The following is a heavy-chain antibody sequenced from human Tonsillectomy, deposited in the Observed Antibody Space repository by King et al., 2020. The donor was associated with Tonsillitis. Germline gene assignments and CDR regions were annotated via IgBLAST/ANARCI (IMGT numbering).Heavy chain of an antibody. CDR3: ARVGRDGYKLATTP. CDR2: IYYSGST. Sequence: QLQESGPGLVKPSETLSLTCTVSGGSISSYYWSWIRQPPGKGLEWIGYIYYSGSTNYNPSLKSRVTISVDTSKNQFSLKLSSVTAADTAVYYCARVGRDGYKLATTPWGQGTLVTVSA. CDR1: GGSISSYY. V-gene: IGHV4-59*01. D-gene: IGHD5-24*01. J-gene: IGHJ4*02.